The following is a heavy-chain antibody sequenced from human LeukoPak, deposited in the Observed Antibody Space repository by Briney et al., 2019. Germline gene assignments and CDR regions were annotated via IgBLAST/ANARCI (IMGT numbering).Heavy chain of an antibody. J-gene: IGHJ6*02. D-gene: IGHD6-13*01. CDR3: ARLILYSSSWYSYYGMDV. Sequence: SVKVSCKASGGTFSSYAISWVRQAPGQGLEWMGRIIPILGIANYAQKFQGRVTITADKSTGTAYMELSSLRSEDTAVYYCARLILYSSSWYSYYGMDVWGQGTTVTVSS. CDR2: IIPILGIA. V-gene: IGHV1-69*04. CDR1: GGTFSSYA.